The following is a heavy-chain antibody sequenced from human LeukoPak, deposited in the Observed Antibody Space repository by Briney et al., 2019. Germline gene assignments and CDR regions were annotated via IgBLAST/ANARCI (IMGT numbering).Heavy chain of an antibody. J-gene: IGHJ4*02. CDR1: GFTLSNYE. Sequence: GGSLRLSCTASGFTLSNYEVEWVRQAPGKGLEWVSYINSGGTTTYYADSVKGRFTISRDSAKNSVYLQMNSLRAEDTAVYYCARHTYSSGKFDCWGQGTLVTVS. D-gene: IGHD6-25*01. V-gene: IGHV3-48*03. CDR3: ARHTYSSGKFDC. CDR2: INSGGTTT.